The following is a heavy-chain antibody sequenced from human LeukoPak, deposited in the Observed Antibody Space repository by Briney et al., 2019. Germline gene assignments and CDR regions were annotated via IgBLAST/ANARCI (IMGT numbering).Heavy chain of an antibody. V-gene: IGHV4-34*01. CDR2: INHSGST. Sequence: SETLSLTCAVYGGSFSGYYWSWIRQPPGKGLEWIGEINHSGSTNYNPSLKSRVTISVDTSKNQFSLKLSSVTAEDTAIYYCAKSTHGTTSCYDFDYWGQGTQVTVSS. CDR1: GGSFSGYY. J-gene: IGHJ4*02. D-gene: IGHD2-2*01. CDR3: AKSTHGTTSCYDFDY.